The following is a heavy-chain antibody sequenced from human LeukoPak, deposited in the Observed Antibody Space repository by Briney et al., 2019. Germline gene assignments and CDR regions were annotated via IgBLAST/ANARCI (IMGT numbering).Heavy chain of an antibody. CDR1: GFTFSDYC. V-gene: IGHV3-11*01. D-gene: IGHD6-6*01. J-gene: IGHJ3*02. Sequence: GGSLRLSCAASGFTFSDYCMSWIRQAPGKGLEWVSYITSSGSTIYYADSMKGRFTISRDNAKYSLFLQLDSLRAEDTALYYCARIGRPAAFDIWGQGTLVIVSS. CDR2: ITSSGSTI. CDR3: ARIGRPAAFDI.